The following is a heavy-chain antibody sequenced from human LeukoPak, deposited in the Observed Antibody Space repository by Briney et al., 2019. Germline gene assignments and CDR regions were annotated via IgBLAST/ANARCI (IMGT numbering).Heavy chain of an antibody. J-gene: IGHJ5*02. CDR1: GFTFNTYA. V-gene: IGHV3-15*07. CDR3: ATDFYDST. D-gene: IGHD3-22*01. Sequence: GGSLRLSCAASGFTFNTYAMNWVRQAPGKGLEWVGRIRSNSDGGTIDYAAPVKGGFTLSRDDSKTTLYLQMNSLQTEDTAVYYCATDFYDSTWGQGTLVTVSS. CDR2: IRSNSDGGTI.